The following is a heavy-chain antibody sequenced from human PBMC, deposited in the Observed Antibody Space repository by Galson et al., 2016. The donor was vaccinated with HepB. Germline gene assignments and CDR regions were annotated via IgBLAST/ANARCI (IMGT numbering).Heavy chain of an antibody. CDR2: IYSDGTT. V-gene: IGHV3-66*01. J-gene: IGHJ2*01. CDR1: GFTFSSYN. CDR3: ARGAGIAVVVLEGCYFDL. D-gene: IGHD2-15*01. Sequence: SLRLSCATSGFTFSSYNIHWVRHVPGKGLQWVSVIYSDGTTYYTDSVKGRFTIARDSAENTVFLQMNSLRTEDTALYYCARGAGIAVVVLEGCYFDLWGRGTLLTVSA.